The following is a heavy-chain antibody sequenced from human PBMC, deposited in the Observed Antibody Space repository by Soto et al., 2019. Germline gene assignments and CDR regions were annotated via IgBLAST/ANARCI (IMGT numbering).Heavy chain of an antibody. CDR1: GGSITDYS. D-gene: IGHD2-21*02. J-gene: IGHJ5*02. V-gene: IGHV4-4*07. CDR2: IFSSGST. CDR3: ARDQGVVVTADNWFDP. Sequence: SETLSLTCTVSGGSITDYSWVWIRQPAGKGLEWIGRIFSSGSTNYNPSLKGRINMSLDTSKNQFSLKLNSATATDTAVYFCARDQGVVVTADNWFDPWGQGILVTVSS.